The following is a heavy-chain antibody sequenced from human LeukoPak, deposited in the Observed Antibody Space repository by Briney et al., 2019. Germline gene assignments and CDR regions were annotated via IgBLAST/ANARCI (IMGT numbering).Heavy chain of an antibody. D-gene: IGHD3-9*01. CDR1: GYSFTSYW. Sequence: GESLKISCKGSGYSFTSYWIGWVRQMPGKGLEWMGIIYPGDSDTRYSPSFQGQVTISADESISTAYLQWSSLKASDTAMYYCARHRKDILTGYSPAYYYYYMDVWGKGTTVTVSS. CDR3: ARHRKDILTGYSPAYYYYYMDV. V-gene: IGHV5-51*01. CDR2: IYPGDSDT. J-gene: IGHJ6*03.